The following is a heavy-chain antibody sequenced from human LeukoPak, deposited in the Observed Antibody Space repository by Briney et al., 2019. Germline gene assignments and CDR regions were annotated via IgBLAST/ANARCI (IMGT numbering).Heavy chain of an antibody. V-gene: IGHV4-30-2*01. CDR3: ARLVPPGGGDCTGSNCHSVYYFDY. D-gene: IGHD2-8*02. Sequence: PSETLSLTCTVSGGSVSSGNYYWSWIRQPPGKGLEWIGYIYHSGNTYYNPSLKSRVAISVDWSKNQFSLKLTSVTAADTAVYYCARLVPPGGGDCTGSNCHSVYYFDYWGQGTLVTVSS. CDR1: GGSVSSGNYY. CDR2: IYHSGNT. J-gene: IGHJ4*02.